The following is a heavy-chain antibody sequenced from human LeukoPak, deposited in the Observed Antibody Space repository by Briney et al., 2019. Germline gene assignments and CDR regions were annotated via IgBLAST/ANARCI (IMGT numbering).Heavy chain of an antibody. CDR1: GGSISSGGYY. V-gene: IGHV4-31*03. Sequence: SETLSLTCTVSGGSISSGGYYWSWIRQHPGKGLEWIGYIYYSRSTYYNPSLKSRVTISVDTSKNQFSLKLSSVTAADTAVYYCARVSCSGGSCYSSLPFDYWGQGTLVTVSS. CDR3: ARVSCSGGSCYSSLPFDY. CDR2: IYYSRST. D-gene: IGHD2-15*01. J-gene: IGHJ4*02.